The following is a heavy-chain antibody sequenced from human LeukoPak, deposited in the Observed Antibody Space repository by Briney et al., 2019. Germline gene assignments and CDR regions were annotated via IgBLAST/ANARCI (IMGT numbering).Heavy chain of an antibody. D-gene: IGHD5/OR15-5a*01. CDR2: IYTSGST. V-gene: IGHV4-4*07. J-gene: IGHJ3*02. CDR3: ARDLRHAFDI. Sequence: SEALSVTWTGSWVSISSYYWSWIPQPARKRLEWIGRIYTSGSTNYNPSLNSRVTMSVDTSKNQFSLTLSSVTTADTAVYYCARDLRHAFDIWGQGTMVTVSS. CDR1: WVSISSYY.